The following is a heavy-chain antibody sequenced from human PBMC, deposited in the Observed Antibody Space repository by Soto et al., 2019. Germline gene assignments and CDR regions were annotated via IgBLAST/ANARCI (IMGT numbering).Heavy chain of an antibody. CDR3: ARNLYNTGSFDH. V-gene: IGHV1-8*02. Sequence: QVQLVQSGAEVKKSGASVKVSCKASGYTFTSYDINWVRQAPGQGLEWVVGMTPNSGDTGYAQTFQGRVTLPRDTARSTAYMELSSLTSEDTAVYYCARNLYNTGSFDHWGQGTQVTVSS. D-gene: IGHD1-20*01. CDR2: MTPNSGDT. J-gene: IGHJ4*02. CDR1: GYTFTSYD.